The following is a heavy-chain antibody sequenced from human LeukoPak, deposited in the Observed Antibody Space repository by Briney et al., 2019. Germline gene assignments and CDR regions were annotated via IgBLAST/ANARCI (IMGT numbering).Heavy chain of an antibody. CDR2: IHASGTT. CDR1: GGSIGNYH. Sequence: PSETLSLTCSVSGGSIGNYHWSWIRQPARKGLEWIGQIHASGTTNYYPPLKSRLTMSIHTPENQVSLTVTSVTAADSALYYCARRDTNSGWSFDLWGQGALVLVSS. V-gene: IGHV4-4*07. D-gene: IGHD5-12*01. J-gene: IGHJ4*02. CDR3: ARRDTNSGWSFDL.